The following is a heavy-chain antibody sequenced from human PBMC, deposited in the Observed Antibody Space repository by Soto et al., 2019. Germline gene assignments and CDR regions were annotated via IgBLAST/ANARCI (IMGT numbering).Heavy chain of an antibody. V-gene: IGHV4-59*01. J-gene: IGHJ6*03. Sequence: SETLSLTCTVSGGSISSYYWSWIRQPPGKGLEWIGYIYYSGSTNYNHSLKSRVTISVDTSKNQFSLKLSSVTAADTAVYYCARSTVTTGYYYYYYMDVWGKGTTVTVSS. CDR2: IYYSGST. CDR1: GGSISSYY. D-gene: IGHD4-4*01. CDR3: ARSTVTTGYYYYYYMDV.